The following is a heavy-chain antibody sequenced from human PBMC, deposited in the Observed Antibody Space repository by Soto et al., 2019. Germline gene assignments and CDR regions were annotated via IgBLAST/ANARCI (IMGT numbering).Heavy chain of an antibody. V-gene: IGHV3-9*01. J-gene: IGHJ3*02. CDR1: GFTFDDYA. Sequence: GGSLRLSCAASGFTFDDYAMHWVRQAPGKGLEWVSGISWNSGSIGYADSVKGRFTISRDNAKNSLYLQMNSLRAEDTALYYCAKVLGPTTVTIGDDAFDIWGQGTMVTVSS. CDR3: AKVLGPTTVTIGDDAFDI. CDR2: ISWNSGSI. D-gene: IGHD4-17*01.